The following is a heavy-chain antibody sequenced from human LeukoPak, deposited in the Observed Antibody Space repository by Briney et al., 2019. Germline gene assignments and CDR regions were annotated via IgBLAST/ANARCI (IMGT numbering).Heavy chain of an antibody. V-gene: IGHV3-66*01. CDR2: IYSGGST. J-gene: IGHJ3*02. Sequence: GGSLRLSCAASGFTVSSNYMSWVRQAPGKGLEWVSVIYSGGSTYYADSVKGRFTISRDNSKNTLYLQMNSLRAEDTAVYYCARAVGATTPDIWGQGTMVTVSS. CDR3: ARAVGATTPDI. CDR1: GFTVSSNY. D-gene: IGHD1-26*01.